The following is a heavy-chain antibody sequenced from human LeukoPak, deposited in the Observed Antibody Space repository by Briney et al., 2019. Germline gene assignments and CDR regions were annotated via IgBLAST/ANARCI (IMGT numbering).Heavy chain of an antibody. Sequence: GGSLRLSCAASGFTVSSNYMSWVRQAPGKGLEWVSVIYSGGSTYYADSVKGRFTISRDNSKNTLYLQMNSLRAEDTAVYYCASYHHDPYNYFDYWGQAALVTVSS. CDR1: GFTVSSNY. V-gene: IGHV3-53*01. J-gene: IGHJ4*02. CDR3: ASYHHDPYNYFDY. CDR2: IYSGGST. D-gene: IGHD3-16*02.